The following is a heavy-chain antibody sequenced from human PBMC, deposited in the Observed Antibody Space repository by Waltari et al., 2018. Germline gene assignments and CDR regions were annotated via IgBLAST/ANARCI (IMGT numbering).Heavy chain of an antibody. CDR3: ARQLRGYSYGLGYYYYYMDV. D-gene: IGHD5-18*01. V-gene: IGHV4-59*08. CDR2: IYYRGST. CDR1: GGSISSYY. Sequence: QVQLQESGPGLVKPSETLSLTCTVSGGSISSYYWSWIRQPPGKGLEWIGYIYYRGSTNYNPSLKSRVTISVDTSKNQFSLKLSSVTAADTAVYYCARQLRGYSYGLGYYYYYMDVWGKGTTVTISS. J-gene: IGHJ6*03.